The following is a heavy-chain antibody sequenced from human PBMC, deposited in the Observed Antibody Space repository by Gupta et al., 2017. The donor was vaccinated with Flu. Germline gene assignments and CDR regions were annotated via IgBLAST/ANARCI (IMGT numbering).Heavy chain of an antibody. V-gene: IGHV3-9*01. D-gene: IGHD3-16*01. J-gene: IGHJ3*02. CDR3: AKDSGGSSDAFEI. Sequence: RQAPGKGLEWVSGISWNSGSIGYADSVRGRFTISRDNAKNSLYLQMNSLRAEDTALYYCAKDSGGSSDAFEIWGQGTMVTVSS. CDR2: ISWNSGSI.